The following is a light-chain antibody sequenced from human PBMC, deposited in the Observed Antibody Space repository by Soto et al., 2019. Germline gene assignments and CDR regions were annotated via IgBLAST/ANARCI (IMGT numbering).Light chain of an antibody. V-gene: IGKV1-13*02. Sequence: AAPMTQSPSSMSASVGAGVTITCRASQVISSGLAWYQQKPGKAPKLLIFDASNLGSGVPSRFSGSGSGTYFTLTISGLQPEDFATYYCQQFNIYPCAFGQGTKLDI. J-gene: IGKJ2*02. CDR2: DAS. CDR3: QQFNIYPCA. CDR1: QVISSG.